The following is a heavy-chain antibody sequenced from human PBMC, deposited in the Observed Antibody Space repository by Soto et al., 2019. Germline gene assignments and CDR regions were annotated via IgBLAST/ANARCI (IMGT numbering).Heavy chain of an antibody. Sequence: SVKVSCKASGGTFSSYAISWVRQAPGQGLEWMGGIIPIFGTANYAQKFQGRVTITADESTSTAYMELSSLRSEDTAVYYCARTARYSGYDNSYFDYWGQGTLVTVSS. D-gene: IGHD5-12*01. CDR3: ARTARYSGYDNSYFDY. CDR2: IIPIFGTA. CDR1: GGTFSSYA. J-gene: IGHJ4*02. V-gene: IGHV1-69*13.